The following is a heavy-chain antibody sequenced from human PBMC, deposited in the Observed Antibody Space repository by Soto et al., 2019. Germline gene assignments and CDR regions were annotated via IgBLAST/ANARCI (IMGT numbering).Heavy chain of an antibody. D-gene: IGHD6-6*01. CDR1: GGSFSGYY. J-gene: IGHJ6*02. V-gene: IGHV4-34*01. Sequence: PSETLSLTCAVYGGSFSGYYWSWIRQPPGKGLEWIGEINHSGSTNYNPSLKSRVTISVDTSKNQFSLKLSSVTAADTAVYYCARVNGRYSSSSQSYYYYYGMDVWGQGTTVTVS. CDR2: INHSGST. CDR3: ARVNGRYSSSSQSYYYYYGMDV.